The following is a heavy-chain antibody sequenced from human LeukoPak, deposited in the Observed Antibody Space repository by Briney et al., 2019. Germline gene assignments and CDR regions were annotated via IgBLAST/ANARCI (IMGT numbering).Heavy chain of an antibody. V-gene: IGHV3-7*01. CDR3: ARGKKSYYDFWSGYYTWFDP. J-gene: IGHJ5*02. CDR1: GFTFSSHW. CDR2: INQGGNDR. Sequence: GGSLRLSCAASGFTFSSHWMSWVRQAPGKGLEWVANINQGGNDRNYVDSVRGRFTISRDNAKNSLYLQMNSLRAEDTAVYYCARGKKSYYDFWSGYYTWFDPWGQGTLVTVSS. D-gene: IGHD3-3*01.